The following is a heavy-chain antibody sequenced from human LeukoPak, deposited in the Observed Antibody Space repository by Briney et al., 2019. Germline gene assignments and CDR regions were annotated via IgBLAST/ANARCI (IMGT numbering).Heavy chain of an antibody. CDR2: IKQDGSEK. J-gene: IGHJ3*02. D-gene: IGHD5-12*01. CDR3: ARGDSMDIVATNAFDI. Sequence: GGSLRLSCAASGFTFSSYWMSWVRQAPGKGLEWVANIKQDGSEKYYVDSVKGRFTISRDNAKNSLYLQMNSLRAEDTAVYYCARGDSMDIVATNAFDIWGQGTMVTVSS. CDR1: GFTFSSYW. V-gene: IGHV3-7*01.